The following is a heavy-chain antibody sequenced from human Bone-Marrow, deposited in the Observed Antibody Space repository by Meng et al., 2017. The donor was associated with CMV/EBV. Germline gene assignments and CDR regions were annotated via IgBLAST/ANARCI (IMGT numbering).Heavy chain of an antibody. V-gene: IGHV5-51*01. D-gene: IGHD5-24*01. CDR2: IYPGDSDT. J-gene: IGHJ4*02. CDR1: GYSFTNYW. CDR3: AKLNGQMAAHY. Sequence: KVSCKGSGYSFTNYWIGWVRQMPGKGLEWMGIIYPGDSDTRYSPSFQGQVTISADKSITTTYLQWSSLKASDTAMYYCAKLNGQMAAHYWGQGTLVTVSS.